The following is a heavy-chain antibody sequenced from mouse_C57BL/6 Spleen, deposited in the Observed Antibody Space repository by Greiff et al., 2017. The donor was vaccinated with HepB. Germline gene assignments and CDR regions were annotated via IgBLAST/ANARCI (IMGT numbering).Heavy chain of an antibody. CDR1: GFTFSSYA. V-gene: IGHV5-4*01. D-gene: IGHD1-1*01. CDR2: ISDGGSYT. CDR3: ARDRLLHPMDY. J-gene: IGHJ4*01. Sequence: EVQVVESGGGLVKPGGSLKLSCAASGFTFSSYAMSWVRQTPEKRLEWVATISDGGSYTYYPDNVKGRFTISRDNANNTLYLQLSHLKSEDTAMYYCARDRLLHPMDYWGQGTSVTVSS.